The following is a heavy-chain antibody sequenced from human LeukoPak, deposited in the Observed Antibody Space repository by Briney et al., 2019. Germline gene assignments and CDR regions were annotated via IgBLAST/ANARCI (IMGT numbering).Heavy chain of an antibody. CDR1: GYSFTSYW. V-gene: IGHV5-51*01. Sequence: GESLKISRKGSGYSFTSYWIGWVRQMPGKGLEWMGIIYPGDSDTRYSPSFQGQVTISADKSISTAYLQWSSLKASDTAMYYCARPQASGSYYASLDYWGQGTLVTVSS. D-gene: IGHD1-26*01. CDR2: IYPGDSDT. CDR3: ARPQASGSYYASLDY. J-gene: IGHJ4*02.